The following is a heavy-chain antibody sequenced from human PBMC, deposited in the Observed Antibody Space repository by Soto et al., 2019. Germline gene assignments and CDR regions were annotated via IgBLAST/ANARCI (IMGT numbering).Heavy chain of an antibody. V-gene: IGHV1-18*04. CDR1: GYNFAGSG. CDR3: ARAGATNWNYVSSSY. CDR2: ISANSGDT. Sequence: QVQLVQSGAEVKKPGASVKVSCKASGYNFAGSGFIWVRQAPGQGLEWMGWISANSGDTNYAQNLQGRVTMTTDTSTSTAYMALRSLTSDDTAVYYCARAGATNWNYVSSSYWGPGTLVTVSS. J-gene: IGHJ4*02. D-gene: IGHD1-7*01.